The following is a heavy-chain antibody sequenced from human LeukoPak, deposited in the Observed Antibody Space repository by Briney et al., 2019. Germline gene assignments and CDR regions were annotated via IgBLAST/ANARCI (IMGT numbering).Heavy chain of an antibody. CDR3: AREGADSSSSLDY. J-gene: IGHJ4*01. Sequence: SETLSLTCAVYGGSFSGYYWSWIRQPPGKGLEWIGEINHNGSTNYNPSLKSRVTISVDTSKNQFSLKLSSVTAADTAVYYCAREGADSSSSLDYWGQGTLVTVSS. D-gene: IGHD6-13*01. CDR1: GGSFSGYY. CDR2: INHNGST. V-gene: IGHV4-34*01.